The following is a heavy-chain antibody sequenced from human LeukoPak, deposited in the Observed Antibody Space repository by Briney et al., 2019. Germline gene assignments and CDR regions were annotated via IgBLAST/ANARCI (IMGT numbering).Heavy chain of an antibody. Sequence: SETLSLTCTVSGGSISSGGYYWSWIRQHPGKGLEWIGYIYYSGSTYYDPSLKSRVTISVDTSKNQFSLKLSSVTAADTAVYYCARGFVLRYFVGWGQGTLVTVSS. V-gene: IGHV4-31*03. CDR1: GGSISSGGYY. J-gene: IGHJ4*02. D-gene: IGHD3-9*01. CDR3: ARGFVLRYFVG. CDR2: IYYSGST.